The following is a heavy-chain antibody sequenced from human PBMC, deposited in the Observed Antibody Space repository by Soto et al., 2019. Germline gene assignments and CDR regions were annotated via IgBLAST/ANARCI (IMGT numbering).Heavy chain of an antibody. D-gene: IGHD3-3*01. V-gene: IGHV1-2*02. CDR3: ARGAYDFWTTYYTDFDF. J-gene: IGHJ4*02. CDR1: AYTFTGYY. Sequence: SVKVSCNASAYTFTGYYLHWVRHAPGHGLEWVGWINPNTGETNYAQKSQDRVTMTRDRYISTAYMELSSLRSDDTAVFYCARGAYDFWTTYYTDFDFWGQGTVVTAPQ. CDR2: INPNTGET.